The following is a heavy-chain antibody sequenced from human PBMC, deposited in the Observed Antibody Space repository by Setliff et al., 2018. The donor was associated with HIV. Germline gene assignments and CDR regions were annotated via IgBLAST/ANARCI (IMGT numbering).Heavy chain of an antibody. CDR2: IHTSGST. V-gene: IGHV4-4*07. CDR3: ARDRIEVVVDGPHDVFDV. D-gene: IGHD2-15*01. CDR1: GDSIGYYY. J-gene: IGHJ3*01. Sequence: PSETLSLTCTVSGDSIGYYYWSWIRQPAGRCLEWMGRIHTSGSTNYNPSLTSRVTLSVDTSKNQFFLKLTSLSAADTAVYYCARDRIEVVVDGPHDVFDVWGRGTTVTVSS.